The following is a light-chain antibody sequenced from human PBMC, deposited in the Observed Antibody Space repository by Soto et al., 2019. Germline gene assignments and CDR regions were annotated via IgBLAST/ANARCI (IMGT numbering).Light chain of an antibody. J-gene: IGKJ4*02. V-gene: IGKV1-13*02. CDR3: QQFHSPALT. CDR1: QVVRSA. CDR2: DAS. Sequence: AIQLTQSPSSLSASVGDRVTITCRASQVVRSALDWYQHKPGRGPRLLIYDASTLQSGVPSRFSGSGSGTDVILTISILQPEDFATYYCQQFHSPALTGGGGTKLE.